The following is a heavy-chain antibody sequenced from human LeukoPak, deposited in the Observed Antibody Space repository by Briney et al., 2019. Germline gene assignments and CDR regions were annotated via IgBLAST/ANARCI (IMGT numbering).Heavy chain of an antibody. J-gene: IGHJ4*02. D-gene: IGHD2-15*01. Sequence: ASVKLSCKASGYTFTSYGISWVRQAPGQGLEWMGWISAYSGNTNYAQKPQGRDTITTDTTTSTGYMELRSLRSEDTAVYYCVRASVVVAANSDYWGQGTLVTVSS. V-gene: IGHV1-18*01. CDR2: ISAYSGNT. CDR1: GYTFTSYG. CDR3: VRASVVVAANSDY.